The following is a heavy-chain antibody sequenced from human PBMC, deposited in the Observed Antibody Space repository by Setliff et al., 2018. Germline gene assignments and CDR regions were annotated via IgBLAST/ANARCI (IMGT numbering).Heavy chain of an antibody. Sequence: GESLKISCKASGYSFTSHWIAWVRQMPGKGLEWMGIIYPDDSDTRCSPSFQGQVTISADKSISTAYLQWGSLKASDTAMYYCARQDPAQYYFDYWGQGTLVTVSS. J-gene: IGHJ4*02. CDR1: GYSFTSHW. CDR2: IYPDDSDT. V-gene: IGHV5-51*01. CDR3: ARQDPAQYYFDY.